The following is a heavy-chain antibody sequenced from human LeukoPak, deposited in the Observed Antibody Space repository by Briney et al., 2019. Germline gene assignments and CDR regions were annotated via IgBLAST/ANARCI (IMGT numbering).Heavy chain of an antibody. Sequence: SEALSLTCTVSGGSISSSSYYWGWIRQPPGRGLEWIGEINHGGGTKYNPSLKSRVIISLDASNSQVSLKLSSVTAADTAVYYCARGRWIAAAGSYYYYGMDVWGQGTTVTVSS. CDR1: GGSISSSSYY. D-gene: IGHD6-25*01. CDR2: INHGGGT. V-gene: IGHV4-39*07. CDR3: ARGRWIAAAGSYYYYGMDV. J-gene: IGHJ6*02.